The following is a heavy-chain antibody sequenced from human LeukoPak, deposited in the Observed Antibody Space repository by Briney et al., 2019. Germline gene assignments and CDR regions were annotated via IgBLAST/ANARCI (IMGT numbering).Heavy chain of an antibody. D-gene: IGHD2-2*03. CDR3: AREGWIGHFQH. Sequence: SETLSLTCAVSGGSISSGGYSWSWIRQPPGKGLEWIGYIYHSGSTYYNPSLKSRVTISVDRSKNQFSLKLSSVTAADTAVYYCAREGWIGHFQHWGQGTLVTVSS. CDR2: IYHSGST. V-gene: IGHV4-30-2*01. J-gene: IGHJ1*01. CDR1: GGSISSGGYS.